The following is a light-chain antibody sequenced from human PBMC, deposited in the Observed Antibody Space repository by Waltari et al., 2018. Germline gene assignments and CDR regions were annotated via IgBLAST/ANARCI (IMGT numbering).Light chain of an antibody. J-gene: IGKJ1*01. CDR2: GAS. V-gene: IGKV1-5*03. CDR1: QSITTS. Sequence: IRITQSPSSLSASTGDTVIISCRASQSITTSLAWYQQKPGKAPDVLIYGASNLESGVPSRFSGSGSGTEFTLTISSLQPDDFATYYCQQYKSYKTFGQGTRVEIK. CDR3: QQYKSYKT.